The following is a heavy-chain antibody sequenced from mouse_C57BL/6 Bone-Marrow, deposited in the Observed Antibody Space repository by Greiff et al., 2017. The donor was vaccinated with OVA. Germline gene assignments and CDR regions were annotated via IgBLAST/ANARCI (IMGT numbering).Heavy chain of an antibody. D-gene: IGHD2-2*01. J-gene: IGHJ2*01. V-gene: IGHV1-81*01. CDR1: GYTFTSYG. CDR2: IYPRSGNT. CDR3: ARPGYGDYVDY. Sequence: QVQLKESGAELARPGASVKLSCKASGYTFTSYGISWVKQRTGQGLEWIGEIYPRSGNTYYNEKFKGKATLTADKSSSTAYMELRSLTSEDSAVYFCARPGYGDYVDYWGQGTTLTVSS.